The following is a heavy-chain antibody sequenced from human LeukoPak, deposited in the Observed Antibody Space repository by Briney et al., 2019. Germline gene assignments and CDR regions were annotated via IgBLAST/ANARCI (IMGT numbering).Heavy chain of an antibody. D-gene: IGHD2-2*01. CDR3: ARVNCSSTSCYYYYYYMDV. CDR2: ISSSSSYI. J-gene: IGHJ6*03. V-gene: IGHV3-21*01. Sequence: PGGSLRLSCAASGFTFDDYGMNWVRQAPGKGLEWVSSISSSSSYIYYADSVKGRFTISRDNAKNSLYLQMNSLRAEDTAVYYCARVNCSSTSCYYYYYYMDVWGKGTTVTVSS. CDR1: GFTFDDYG.